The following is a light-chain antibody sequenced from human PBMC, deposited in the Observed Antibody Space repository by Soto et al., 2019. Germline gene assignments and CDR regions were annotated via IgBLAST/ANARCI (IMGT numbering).Light chain of an antibody. Sequence: EIVLTQSPGTLSLSPGERATLNCRASQSVSNSFLAWYRHKPGQAPTLLIYGASSRASGISARFSGSGSGTDFTLTISRLEPEDFAVYYCQQYGSSPYTFGQGTKLEIK. CDR1: QSVSNSF. CDR2: GAS. V-gene: IGKV3-20*01. CDR3: QQYGSSPYT. J-gene: IGKJ2*01.